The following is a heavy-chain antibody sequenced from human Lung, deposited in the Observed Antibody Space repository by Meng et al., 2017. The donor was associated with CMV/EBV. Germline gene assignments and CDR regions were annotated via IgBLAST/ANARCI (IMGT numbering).Heavy chain of an antibody. V-gene: IGHV4-61*01. CDR2: IYYSGST. J-gene: IGHJ4*02. CDR3: ARDPRLWSSTSCYGY. Sequence: LXCTVSGGSVSSGSYYWSWIRQPPGKGLEWIGYIYYSGSTNYNPSLKSRVTISVDTSKNQFSLKLSSVTAAGTAVYYCARDPRLWSSTSCYGYWGQGTVVTVSS. CDR1: GGSVSSGSYY. D-gene: IGHD2-2*01.